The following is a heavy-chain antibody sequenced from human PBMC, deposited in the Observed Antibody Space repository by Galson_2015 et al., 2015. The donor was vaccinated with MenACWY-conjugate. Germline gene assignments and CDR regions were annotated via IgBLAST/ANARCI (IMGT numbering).Heavy chain of an antibody. CDR3: ASILYGANAFDI. CDR1: GASISSSTYY. CDR2: IYYGGST. V-gene: IGHV4-61*05. J-gene: IGHJ3*02. Sequence: SETLSLTCPVSGASISSSTYYWGWIRQPPGKGLEYIGYIYYGGSTNYNPSLKSRVTMSVDTSKNQFSLKLSSVTAADTAMYYCASILYGANAFDIWGQGTMVTVSS. D-gene: IGHD4-17*01.